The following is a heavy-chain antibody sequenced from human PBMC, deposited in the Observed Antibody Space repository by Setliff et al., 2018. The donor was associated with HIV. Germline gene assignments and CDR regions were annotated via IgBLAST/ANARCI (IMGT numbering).Heavy chain of an antibody. D-gene: IGHD3-10*01. Sequence: GGSLRLSCAASGFTFTDYTMNWVCQAPGKGLEWVSYISSSSYIYYADSVKGRFTISRDNAKNSLYLQMNSLRAEDTAVYYCARDRAESYYYYYYYMGVWGKGTTVTVSS. CDR3: ARDRAESYYYYYYYMGV. V-gene: IGHV3-21*01. CDR2: ISSSSYI. CDR1: GFTFTDYT. J-gene: IGHJ6*03.